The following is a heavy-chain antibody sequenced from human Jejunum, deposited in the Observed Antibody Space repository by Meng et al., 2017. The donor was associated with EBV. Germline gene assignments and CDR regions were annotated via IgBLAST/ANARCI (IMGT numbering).Heavy chain of an antibody. CDR2: IYNSEST. CDR1: GGSVSSGGYY. CDR3: ARDQNGSYFAY. V-gene: IGHV4-61*08. Sequence: QVQPQESGPGLVKPSGTLSLPCTVSGGSVSSGGYYWSWIRQPPGKGLEWIGYIYNSESTNYKSSLKSRVTISADASKNQFSLRLSSVTAADTAVYYCARDQNGSYFAYWGQGTLVTVSS. J-gene: IGHJ4*02. D-gene: IGHD1-26*01.